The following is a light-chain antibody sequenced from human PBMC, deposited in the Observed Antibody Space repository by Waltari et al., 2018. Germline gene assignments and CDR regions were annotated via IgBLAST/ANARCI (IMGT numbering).Light chain of an antibody. CDR2: AAS. CDR1: QSISSY. V-gene: IGKV1-39*01. J-gene: IGKJ2*01. Sequence: DIQMTQSPSSLSASVRDRVTITCRASQSISSYLNSYQQKPGKAPKVLIYAASSLQSGVPSRFSGGGSGTDFTLTISSLQPEDFATYYCQQSYSTPKTFGQGTKLEIK. CDR3: QQSYSTPKT.